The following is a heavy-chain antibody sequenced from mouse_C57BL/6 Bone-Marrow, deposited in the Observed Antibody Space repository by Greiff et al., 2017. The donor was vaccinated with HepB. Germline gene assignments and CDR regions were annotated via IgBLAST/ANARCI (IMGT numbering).Heavy chain of an antibody. J-gene: IGHJ4*01. D-gene: IGHD1-1*01. CDR1: GYTFTSYG. CDR3: ARGVTTVVARYAMDY. Sequence: VKLMESGAELARPGASVKLSCKASGYTFTSYGISWVKQRTGQGLEWIGEIYPRSGNTYYNEKFKGKATLTADKSSSTAYMELRSLTSEDSAVYFCARGVTTVVARYAMDYWGQGTSVTVSS. CDR2: IYPRSGNT. V-gene: IGHV1-81*01.